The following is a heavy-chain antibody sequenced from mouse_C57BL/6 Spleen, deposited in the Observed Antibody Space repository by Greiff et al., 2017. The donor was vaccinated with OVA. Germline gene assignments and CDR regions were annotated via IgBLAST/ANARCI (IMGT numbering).Heavy chain of an antibody. CDR3: SRLQLRLPPYYD. CDR1: GYTFTGYW. D-gene: IGHD3-2*02. V-gene: IGHV1-9*01. Sequence: VQLEESGAELMKPGASVKLSCKASGYTFTGYWIEWVKQRPGHGLEWIGEIYPGSGSTNYHEKFKGKATFTADTSSNTAYMQLSSLTTEDAAIYYCSRLQLRLPPYYDWGHGTTLTVSS. CDR2: IYPGSGST. J-gene: IGHJ2*01.